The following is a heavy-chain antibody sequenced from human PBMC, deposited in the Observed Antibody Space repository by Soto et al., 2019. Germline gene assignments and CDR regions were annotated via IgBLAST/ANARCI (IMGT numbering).Heavy chain of an antibody. J-gene: IGHJ4*02. Sequence: QVQLVESGGGVVQPGTSLRLSCAASGFTFSSYAMHWVRQAPGKGLEWVAVISYDGSNKYYADSVKGRFTISRDNSKNTLYLQMNSLRAEDTAVYYCARDDSSSWTFDYWGQGTLVTVSS. CDR1: GFTFSSYA. CDR2: ISYDGSNK. D-gene: IGHD6-13*01. V-gene: IGHV3-30-3*01. CDR3: ARDDSSSWTFDY.